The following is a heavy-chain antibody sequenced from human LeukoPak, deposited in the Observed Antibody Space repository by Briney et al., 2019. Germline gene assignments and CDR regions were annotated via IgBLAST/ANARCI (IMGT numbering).Heavy chain of an antibody. V-gene: IGHV4-59*01. D-gene: IGHD3-10*01. J-gene: IGHJ3*02. Sequence: PSETLSLTCTVSGGSISSYYWSWIRQPPGKGLEWIGYIYYSGSTNYNPSLKSRVTISVDTSKNQFSLKLSSVTAADTAVYYCARELLWFGDLAGAFDIWGQGTMVTVSS. CDR1: GGSISSYY. CDR2: IYYSGST. CDR3: ARELLWFGDLAGAFDI.